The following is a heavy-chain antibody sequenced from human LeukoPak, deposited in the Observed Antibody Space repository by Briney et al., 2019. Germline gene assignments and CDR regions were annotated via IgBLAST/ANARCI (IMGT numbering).Heavy chain of an antibody. CDR3: ARVGQGILTGYASDY. V-gene: IGHV3-11*06. D-gene: IGHD3-9*01. CDR2: ICSSSSYT. CDR1: GFTFSDYY. J-gene: IGHJ4*02. Sequence: GGSLRLSCAASGFTFSDYYMSWIRQAPGKGLEWVSYICSSSSYTNYADSVKGRFTISRDNAKNSLYLQMNSLRAEDTAVYYCARVGQGILTGYASDYWGQGTLVTVSS.